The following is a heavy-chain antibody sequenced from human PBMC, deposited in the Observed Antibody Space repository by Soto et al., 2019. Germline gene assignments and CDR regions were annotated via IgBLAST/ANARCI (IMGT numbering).Heavy chain of an antibody. J-gene: IGHJ5*02. Sequence: GGSLRLSCAGSGLSFSDYTMNWVRQAPGKGLEWVSSISRGSDYIFYADTVKGRFTISRDNARNSLYLQMSSLRAEDTAVYYCAKDSGCVNNACAYDPWGQGTLVTVSS. CDR2: ISRGSDYI. V-gene: IGHV3-21*01. D-gene: IGHD1-20*01. CDR1: GLSFSDYT. CDR3: AKDSGCVNNACAYDP.